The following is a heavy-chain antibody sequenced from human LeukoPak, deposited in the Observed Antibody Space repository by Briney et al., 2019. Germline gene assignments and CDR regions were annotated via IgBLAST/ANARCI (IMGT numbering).Heavy chain of an antibody. CDR3: ARVSGDFYYFDY. CDR2: IYYSGST. V-gene: IGHV4-30-4*01. Sequence: NASETLSLTCTVSGGSISSGDYYRSWIRQPPGKGLEWIGYIYYSGSTYYNPSLKSRVTISVDTSKNQFSLKLSSVTAADTAVYYCARVSGDFYYFDYWGQGTLVTVSS. D-gene: IGHD2-21*02. J-gene: IGHJ4*02. CDR1: GGSISSGDYY.